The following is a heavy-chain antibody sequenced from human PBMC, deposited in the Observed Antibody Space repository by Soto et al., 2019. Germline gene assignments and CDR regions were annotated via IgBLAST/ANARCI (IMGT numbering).Heavy chain of an antibody. J-gene: IGHJ6*02. CDR3: ARRTEDYYYGMDV. CDR1: GFTSGNDW. Sequence: TGVSLRLSCAASGFTSGNDWMHWVRQAAGKGLVWVSRINSDGSSTSYADSVKGRFTISRDNAKNTLYLQMNSLRAEDTAVYYCARRTEDYYYGMDVWGQGTTVTVSS. V-gene: IGHV3-74*01. CDR2: INSDGSST.